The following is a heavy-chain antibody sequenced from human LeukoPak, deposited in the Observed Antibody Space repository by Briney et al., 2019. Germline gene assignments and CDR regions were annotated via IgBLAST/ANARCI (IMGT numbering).Heavy chain of an antibody. J-gene: IGHJ4*02. D-gene: IGHD2-15*01. Sequence: ASVKVSCKASGYTFTSYGISWVRRAPGQGLEWMGWISAYNGNTNYAQKLQGRVTMATDTSTSTAYMELRSLRSDDTAVYYCARTPYCSGGSCYANFDYWGQGTLVTVSS. CDR2: ISAYNGNT. CDR1: GYTFTSYG. V-gene: IGHV1-18*01. CDR3: ARTPYCSGGSCYANFDY.